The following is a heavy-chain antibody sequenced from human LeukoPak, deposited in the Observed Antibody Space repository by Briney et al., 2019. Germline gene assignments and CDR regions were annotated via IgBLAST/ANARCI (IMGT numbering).Heavy chain of an antibody. CDR2: ISGSGGST. D-gene: IGHD2-8*01. V-gene: IGHV3-23*01. CDR1: GFIFSSYA. CDR3: AKDPSCFNDGCHGDFDY. J-gene: IGHJ4*01. Sequence: GGSLRLSCAASGFIFSSYAMSWIRQAPGKGLEWVSTISGSGGSTYYADSVKGRFTISRDNSKNTVYLQMNSLRAEDTAVYYWAKDPSCFNDGCHGDFDYLGQGTLVTVSS.